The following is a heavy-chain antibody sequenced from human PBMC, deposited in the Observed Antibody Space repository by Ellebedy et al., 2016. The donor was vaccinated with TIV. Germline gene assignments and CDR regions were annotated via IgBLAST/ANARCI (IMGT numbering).Heavy chain of an antibody. V-gene: IGHV3-7*01. D-gene: IGHD4-17*01. CDR1: GFTFRSYW. J-gene: IGHJ5*01. CDR2: IYQDGSQK. CDR3: ARRGSYGDYAVQINNWFDS. Sequence: GESLKISCAASGFTFRSYWMGWGRQAPGKGLEWVGNIYQDGSQKYYVDSVKGRFTIARDNAKNSLYLPMNSLKVEDTAVYYCARRGSYGDYAVQINNWFDSWGQGTLVTVYS.